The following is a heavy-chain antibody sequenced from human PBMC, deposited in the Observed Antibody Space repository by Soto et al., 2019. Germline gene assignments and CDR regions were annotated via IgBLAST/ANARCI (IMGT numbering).Heavy chain of an antibody. D-gene: IGHD6-13*01. CDR2: LNGRATEK. CDR3: AKGYSDSSWSHLDF. CDR1: GFTFSSYA. J-gene: IGHJ4*02. Sequence: GGSLRLSCVISGFTFSSYAMTWVRQAPGKGLEWVSTLNGRATEKYHADSVRGRFTISRDNSKSTLYLQMNSLRAEDSAIYYCAKGYSDSSWSHLDFWGQGTLVTVST. V-gene: IGHV3-23*01.